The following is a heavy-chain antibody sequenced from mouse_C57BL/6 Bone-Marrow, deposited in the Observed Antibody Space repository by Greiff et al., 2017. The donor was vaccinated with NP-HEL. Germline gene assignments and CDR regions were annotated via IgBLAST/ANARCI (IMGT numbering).Heavy chain of an antibody. V-gene: IGHV1-59*01. Sequence: QVQLQQPGAELVRPGTSVTLSCKASGYTFTSYWMHWVKQRPGQGLEWIGVIDPSDSYTNYNQKFKGKATLTVDTSSSTAYMQLSSLTSEDSAVYYCARLWLRRDYWGQGTTLTVSS. CDR3: ARLWLRRDY. CDR1: GYTFTSYW. CDR2: IDPSDSYT. J-gene: IGHJ2*01. D-gene: IGHD2-2*01.